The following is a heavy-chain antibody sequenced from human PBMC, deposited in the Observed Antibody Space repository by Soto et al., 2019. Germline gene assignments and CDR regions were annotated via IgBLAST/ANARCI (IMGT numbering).Heavy chain of an antibody. J-gene: IGHJ1*01. D-gene: IGHD3-22*01. CDR3: AKTPHYYDSSGYRAEYFQH. Sequence: GGSLRLSCAASGFTFSSYWMHWVRQAPGKGLVWVSRINSDGSSTSYADSVKGRFTISRDNAKNTLYLQMNSLRAEDTAVYYCAKTPHYYDSSGYRAEYFQHWGQGTLVTVSS. V-gene: IGHV3-74*01. CDR2: INSDGSST. CDR1: GFTFSSYW.